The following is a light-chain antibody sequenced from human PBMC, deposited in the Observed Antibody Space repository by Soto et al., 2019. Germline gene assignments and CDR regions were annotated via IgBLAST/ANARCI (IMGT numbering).Light chain of an antibody. V-gene: IGLV2-14*03. CDR1: SSDIGGYNY. CDR3: SSYTSGSTYVV. CDR2: DVE. J-gene: IGLJ2*01. Sequence: QSALTQPASVSGSPGQSITVPCTGTSSDIGGYNYVSWYQQHPGKAPKLMIYDVENRPSGVSNRFSGSKSGNTASLTISGLQAEDEADYYCSSYTSGSTYVVFGGGTQLTVL.